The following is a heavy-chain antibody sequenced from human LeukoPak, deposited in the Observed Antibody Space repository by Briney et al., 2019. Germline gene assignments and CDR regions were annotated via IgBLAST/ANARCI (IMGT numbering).Heavy chain of an antibody. CDR2: IKQDGSEK. J-gene: IGHJ4*02. V-gene: IGHV3-7*01. Sequence: PGGSLRLSCAASGFTFSSYWMSWVRQAPGKGLEWVANIKQDGSEKYYVDSVKGRFTISRDNAKNSLYLQMNSLRAEDMAVYYCARAFMVFGYYYGSGSPYYFDYWGQGTLVTVSS. D-gene: IGHD3-10*01. CDR1: GFTFSSYW. CDR3: ARAFMVFGYYYGSGSPYYFDY.